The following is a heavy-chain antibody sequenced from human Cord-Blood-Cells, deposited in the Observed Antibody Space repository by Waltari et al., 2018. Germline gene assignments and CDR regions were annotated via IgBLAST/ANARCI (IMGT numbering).Heavy chain of an antibody. Sequence: QLQLQESGPGLVKPSETLSLTCTVSGGSISSSSYYWGWIRQPPGKGPEWIGSIYYSGSTYYNPSLKSRVTISVDTSKNQFSLKLSSVTAADTAVYYCASFERGSAGYWGQGTLVTVSS. J-gene: IGHJ4*02. CDR3: ASFERGSAGY. CDR1: GGSISSSSYY. D-gene: IGHD3-9*01. V-gene: IGHV4-39*07. CDR2: IYYSGST.